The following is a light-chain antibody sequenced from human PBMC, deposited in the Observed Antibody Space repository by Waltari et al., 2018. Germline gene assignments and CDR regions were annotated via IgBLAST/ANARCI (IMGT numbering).Light chain of an antibody. CDR3: QSYDRSTVI. V-gene: IGLV6-57*03. Sequence: NFILTQPHSVSESPGKTLTLSCPRSSGSIPTHSVHWYRQRPGSAPTTLINEDNQRASGVPYRFSGSIDYSSNSAFLTISTLKTEDEADYYCQSYDRSTVIFGGGTKLTVL. CDR2: EDN. CDR1: SGSIPTHS. J-gene: IGLJ2*01.